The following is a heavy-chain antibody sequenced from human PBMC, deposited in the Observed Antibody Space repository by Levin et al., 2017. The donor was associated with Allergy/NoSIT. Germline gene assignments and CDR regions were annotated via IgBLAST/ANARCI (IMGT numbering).Heavy chain of an antibody. CDR2: IYYSGST. Sequence: SETLSLTCTVSGGSISSSSYYWGWIRQPPGKGLEWIGTIYYSGSTSYNPSLKSRVTISVDTSKNQFSLKLSSVTVADTAVYYCARHLSVFGPSGNSYYMDVWGKGTTVTVSS. J-gene: IGHJ6*03. CDR1: GGSISSSSYY. D-gene: IGHD3-10*01. V-gene: IGHV4-39*01. CDR3: ARHLSVFGPSGNSYYMDV.